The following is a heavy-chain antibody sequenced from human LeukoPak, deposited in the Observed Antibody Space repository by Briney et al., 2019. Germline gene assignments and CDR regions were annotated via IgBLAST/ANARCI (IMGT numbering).Heavy chain of an antibody. D-gene: IGHD1-26*01. V-gene: IGHV5-51*01. CDR1: GYTFTSSW. Sequence: GESLKISCKDSGYTFTSSWIGWVRQMPGKGLDWMGIIYPGDSDSRYSASFQGQVTISADKSIRTAYPQWSSLKASDTAMYYCAKVRSGDYSEDAFDIWGQGTMVTVS. J-gene: IGHJ3*02. CDR2: IYPGDSDS. CDR3: AKVRSGDYSEDAFDI.